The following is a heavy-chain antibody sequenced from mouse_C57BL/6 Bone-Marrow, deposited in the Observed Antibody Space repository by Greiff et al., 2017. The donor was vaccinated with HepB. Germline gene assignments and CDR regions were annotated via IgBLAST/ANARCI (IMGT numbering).Heavy chain of an antibody. CDR1: GYTFTSYG. D-gene: IGHD2-2*01. CDR2: IYPRSGNT. V-gene: IGHV1-81*01. CDR3: ARERLRRYAMDY. Sequence: VQLQQSGAELARPGASVKLSCKASGYTFTSYGISWVKQRTGQGLEWIGEIYPRSGNTYYNEKFKGKATLTVDKSSSTAYMELRSLTSEDSAVYFCARERLRRYAMDYWGQGTSVTVSS. J-gene: IGHJ4*01.